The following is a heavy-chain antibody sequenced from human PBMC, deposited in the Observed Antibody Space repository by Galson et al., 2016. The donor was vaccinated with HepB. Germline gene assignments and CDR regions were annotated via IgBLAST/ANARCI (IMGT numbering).Heavy chain of an antibody. Sequence: CKASGGTFSSFAINWVRQAPGQGLEWMGGIIPIFHNVKSAQKFQGRVIITADASTSTAYMELSSLRPEDTAVYYCATKPRYCSGENCYYFGMDVWGQRTTVTVSS. V-gene: IGHV1-69*01. D-gene: IGHD2-15*01. CDR2: IIPIFHNV. CDR1: GGTFSSFA. CDR3: ATKPRYCSGENCYYFGMDV. J-gene: IGHJ6*02.